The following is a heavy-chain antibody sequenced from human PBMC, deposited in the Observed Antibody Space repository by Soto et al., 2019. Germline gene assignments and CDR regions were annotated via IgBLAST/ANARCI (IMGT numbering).Heavy chain of an antibody. J-gene: IGHJ5*02. CDR1: GFTFSSYA. Sequence: PGGSLRLSCAASGFTFSSYAMSWVRQAPGKGLEWVSAISGSGGSTYYADSVKGRFTISRDNSKNTLYLQMNSLRAEDTAVYYCAKDRVVRGVIHGTNWFDPWGQGTLVTVSS. V-gene: IGHV3-23*01. CDR3: AKDRVVRGVIHGTNWFDP. D-gene: IGHD3-10*01. CDR2: ISGSGGST.